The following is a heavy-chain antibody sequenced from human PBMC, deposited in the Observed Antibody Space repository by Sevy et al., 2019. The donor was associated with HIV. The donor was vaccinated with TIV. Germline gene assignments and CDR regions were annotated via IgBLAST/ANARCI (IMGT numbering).Heavy chain of an antibody. V-gene: IGHV3-23*01. D-gene: IGHD2-8*01. CDR2: LSFGCGKI. Sequence: GGSLRLSCAASGFAFYEYSMSWIRQAPGKGLEWVATLSFGCGKINYADSVKGRFTISRDNSKNSFYLQMDNLRVEDTALYSCAREGCSRPHDYWGQGTRVTVSS. CDR3: AREGCSRPHDY. CDR1: GFAFYEYS. J-gene: IGHJ4*02.